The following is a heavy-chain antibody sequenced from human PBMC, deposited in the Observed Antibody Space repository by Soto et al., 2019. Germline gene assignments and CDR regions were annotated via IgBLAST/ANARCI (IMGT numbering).Heavy chain of an antibody. Sequence: ASVKVSCKASGYTFTGYYMHWVRQAPGQGLEWMGLINPNSGSTSYAQKFQGRVTMTRDTSTSTAYMELSRLRSEDTAVYYCVTKQVWYLYNWFDPWGQGTLVTVSS. CDR2: INPNSGST. D-gene: IGHD2-15*01. CDR3: VTKQVWYLYNWFDP. CDR1: GYTFTGYY. V-gene: IGHV1-46*01. J-gene: IGHJ5*02.